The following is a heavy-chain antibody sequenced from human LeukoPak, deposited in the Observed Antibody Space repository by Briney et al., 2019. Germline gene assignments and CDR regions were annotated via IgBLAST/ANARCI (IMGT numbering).Heavy chain of an antibody. Sequence: GGSLRLSCAASGFTFSSYSMNWVRQAPGKGLEWVSSISSSSSYIYYADSVRGRFTISRDNAKNSLYLQMNSLRAEDTAVYYCARAPYNWYFDLWGRGTLVTVSS. V-gene: IGHV3-21*01. CDR2: ISSSSSYI. D-gene: IGHD5-18*01. CDR1: GFTFSSYS. CDR3: ARAPYNWYFDL. J-gene: IGHJ2*01.